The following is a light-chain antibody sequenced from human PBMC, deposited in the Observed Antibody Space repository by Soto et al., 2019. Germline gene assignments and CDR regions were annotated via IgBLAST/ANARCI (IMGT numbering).Light chain of an antibody. CDR3: QQANGIPPFS. V-gene: IGKV1-12*01. J-gene: IGKJ2*03. Sequence: DIQMTQSPSSVSASVGDRITITCRASQSLSTWVAWYQRKPGHAPRLLLYDASTLQPGVPSRFSGSGSGTGFTLTISRLQPEDFATYFCQQANGIPPFSFGQGTKVEI. CDR1: QSLSTW. CDR2: DAS.